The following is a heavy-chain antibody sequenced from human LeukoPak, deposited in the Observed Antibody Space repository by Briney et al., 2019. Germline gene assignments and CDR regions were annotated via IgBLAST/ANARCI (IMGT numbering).Heavy chain of an antibody. J-gene: IGHJ4*02. CDR1: GFTFSSYA. Sequence: GGSLRLSCAASGFTFSSYAMSWVRQAPGKGLEWVSAISNNGGSTAYANSVKGRFTISRDNSKNTLYLQRNSLRAEDTAVYYCAKDHEAMVRGAIDYWGQGTLVTVSS. CDR3: AKDHEAMVRGAIDY. CDR2: ISNNGGST. V-gene: IGHV3-23*01. D-gene: IGHD3-10*01.